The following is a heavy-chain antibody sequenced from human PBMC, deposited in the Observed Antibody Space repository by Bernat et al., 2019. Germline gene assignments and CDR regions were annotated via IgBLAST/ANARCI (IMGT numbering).Heavy chain of an antibody. D-gene: IGHD3-16*01. CDR1: GGSISSGGYY. CDR2: IYYSGTT. CDR3: ARDSSPMISWFDP. J-gene: IGHJ5*02. V-gene: IGHV4-31*03. Sequence: QVQLQESGPRLVKPSQTLSLTCSVSGGSISSGGYYWSWIRQHPGKGLEWIGYIYYSGTTYYNPSLRSRVTISVDTSKNQFSLKLYSVTAADTAVYYCARDSSPMISWFDPWGQGALVTVSS.